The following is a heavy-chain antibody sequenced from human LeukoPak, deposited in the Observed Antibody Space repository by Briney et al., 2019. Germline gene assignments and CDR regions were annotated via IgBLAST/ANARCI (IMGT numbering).Heavy chain of an antibody. V-gene: IGHV1-3*01. CDR1: GYTFTSYA. D-gene: IGHD1-26*01. Sequence: GASVKVSCKASGYTFTSYAMHWVRQAPGQRLEWMGWINAGNGNTKYSQKFQGRVTITRDTSASTAYMELSSLRSEDTAVYYCARGGGFQWELPGDYWGQGTLVTVSS. CDR2: INAGNGNT. J-gene: IGHJ4*02. CDR3: ARGGGFQWELPGDY.